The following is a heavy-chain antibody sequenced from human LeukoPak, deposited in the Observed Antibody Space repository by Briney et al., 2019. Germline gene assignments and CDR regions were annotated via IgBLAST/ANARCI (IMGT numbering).Heavy chain of an antibody. CDR2: LSHGGTRT. CDR3: AKDIELFMS. CDR1: GFTFRNFA. Sequence: GGSLRLSCAASGFTFRNFAMSYVRQAPGKGLEWVSGLSHGGTRTFYAASVKGRFTISRDDSNSTLFLQMDNLRVEDTATYYCAKDIELFMSWGQGTLVIVSS. D-gene: IGHD1-26*01. V-gene: IGHV3-23*01. J-gene: IGHJ5*02.